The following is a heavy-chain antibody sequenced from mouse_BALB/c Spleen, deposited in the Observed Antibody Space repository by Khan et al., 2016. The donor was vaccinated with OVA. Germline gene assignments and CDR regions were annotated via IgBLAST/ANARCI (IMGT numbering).Heavy chain of an antibody. J-gene: IGHJ2*01. CDR2: INSNGGST. V-gene: IGHV5-6-3*01. CDR3: ARMARTIN. Sequence: EVKVVESGGGLVQPGGSLKLSCAASGFTFSSYGMSWVRQTPDKRLELVATINSNGGSTYYPDSVKGRFTISRDNAKNTLYLQMSSLKSEDTAVYYCARMARTINWGQGTTLTVSS. CDR1: GFTFSSYG.